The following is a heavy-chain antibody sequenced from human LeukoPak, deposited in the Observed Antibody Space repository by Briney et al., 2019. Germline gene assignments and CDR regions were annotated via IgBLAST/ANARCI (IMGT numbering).Heavy chain of an antibody. J-gene: IGHJ4*02. V-gene: IGHV3-7*01. CDR1: GFTFSNYW. Sequence: QTGGSLRLSCAASGFTFSNYWMNWVRQAPGKGLEWVANIKQDGSEIFYVDSVKGRFTISRDNAKNSLYLQMNSLRAEDTAAYYCAGGGDSKSYFGYFDYWAQGTLVTVSS. D-gene: IGHD1-26*01. CDR3: AGGGDSKSYFGYFDY. CDR2: IKQDGSEI.